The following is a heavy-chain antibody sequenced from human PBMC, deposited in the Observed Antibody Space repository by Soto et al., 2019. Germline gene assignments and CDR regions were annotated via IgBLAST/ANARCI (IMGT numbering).Heavy chain of an antibody. V-gene: IGHV3-30-3*01. J-gene: IGHJ6*02. Sequence: QAQLVESGGGVVQPGRSLRLSCAASGLTFKTYALHWVRQAPGKGLEWVAVISFDGDKKYYADSVKGRFTISRDNFKSTLYLQMNNLRVDDTALYFCAREDDYGYRYINYGLDVWGQGTTVTVSS. CDR2: ISFDGDKK. D-gene: IGHD4-17*01. CDR3: AREDDYGYRYINYGLDV. CDR1: GLTFKTYA.